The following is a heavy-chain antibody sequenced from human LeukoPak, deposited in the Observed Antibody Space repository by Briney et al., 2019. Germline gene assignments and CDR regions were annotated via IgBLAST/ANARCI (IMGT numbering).Heavy chain of an antibody. J-gene: IGHJ4*02. CDR1: GASINSHC. CDR2: LYHTGST. CDR3: ATGWFGHYFES. Sequence: SETLSLTCAVSGASINSHCCSWIRQSPGKGLEWIGYLYHTGSTHSNPTLKSRVTMSLDTSRNHFSLNLTSVTTADTAVYYCATGWFGHYFESWGPGTLVTVSS. V-gene: IGHV4-59*11. D-gene: IGHD3-10*01.